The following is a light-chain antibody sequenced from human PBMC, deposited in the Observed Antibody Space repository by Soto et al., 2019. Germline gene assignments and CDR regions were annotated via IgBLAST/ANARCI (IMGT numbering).Light chain of an antibody. Sequence: EVVLTQSPDALSLSPGERATVSCRASQSVSAHLAWYQQRPGQAPRLLIYDVSNRAPGIPDRFSGGGSGTDFTLSISSLQPEDSATYYCLSRFDWPTFGGGATLEIK. J-gene: IGKJ4*01. CDR2: DVS. CDR1: QSVSAH. V-gene: IGKV3-11*01. CDR3: LSRFDWPT.